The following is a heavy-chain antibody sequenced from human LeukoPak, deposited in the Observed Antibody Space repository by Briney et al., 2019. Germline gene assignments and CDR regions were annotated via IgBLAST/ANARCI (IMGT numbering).Heavy chain of an antibody. D-gene: IGHD3-10*02. V-gene: IGHV3-48*04. J-gene: IGHJ6*04. CDR2: ISSSGSTI. CDR3: AELGITMIGGV. CDR1: GFTFSNYW. Sequence: GGSLRLSCAASGFTFSNYWMSWVRQAPGKGLEWVSYISSSGSTIYYADSVKGRFTISRDNAKNSLYLQMNSLRAEDTAVYYCAELGITMIGGVWGKGTTVTISS.